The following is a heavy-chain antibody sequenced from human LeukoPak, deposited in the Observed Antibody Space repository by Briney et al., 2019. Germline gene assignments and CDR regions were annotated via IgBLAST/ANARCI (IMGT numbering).Heavy chain of an antibody. J-gene: IGHJ4*02. CDR3: ARQREDYYDSSGYYLSYFDY. D-gene: IGHD3-22*01. V-gene: IGHV4-4*02. Sequence: SETLSLTCAVTGASISKTNWWSWVRQPPGKGLEWIGSIYYSRSTYYNPSLKSQVTISVDTSKNQFSLKLSSVTAADTAVYYCARQREDYYDSSGYYLSYFDYWGQGTLVTVSS. CDR1: GASISKTNW. CDR2: IYYSRST.